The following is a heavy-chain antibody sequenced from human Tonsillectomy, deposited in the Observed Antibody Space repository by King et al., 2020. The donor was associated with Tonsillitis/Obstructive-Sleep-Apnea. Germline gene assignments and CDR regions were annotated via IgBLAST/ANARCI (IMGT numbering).Heavy chain of an antibody. D-gene: IGHD3-9*01. CDR2: IFSNDDK. J-gene: IGHJ4*02. V-gene: IGHV2-26*01. CDR3: ARMPDRGWNYDNLFDY. CDR1: GLSLSNARMG. Sequence: TLKETGPVLVKHTETLTLTCTVSGLSLSNARMGVSWIRHPPRKALEGLATIFSNDDKSYTTSLKSRPTTSKDTSKSQVVLTMTNMDPVDTATYYCARMPDRGWNYDNLFDYWGQGTLVTVSS.